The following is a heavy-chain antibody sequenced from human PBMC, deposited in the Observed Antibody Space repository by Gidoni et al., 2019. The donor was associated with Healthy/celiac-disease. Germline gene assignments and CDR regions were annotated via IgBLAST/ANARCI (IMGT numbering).Heavy chain of an antibody. CDR3: ARDRGVGATGNYGMDV. J-gene: IGHJ6*02. V-gene: IGHV3-48*01. Sequence: EVQLVESGGGLVQPGGSLRLYCASSGFTFSSYSMNWVRQAPGKGLVWVSYISSSSSTIYYADSVKGRFTISRDNAKNSLYLQMNSLRAEDTAVYYCARDRGVGATGNYGMDVWGQGTTVTVSS. CDR2: ISSSSSTI. D-gene: IGHD1-26*01. CDR1: GFTFSSYS.